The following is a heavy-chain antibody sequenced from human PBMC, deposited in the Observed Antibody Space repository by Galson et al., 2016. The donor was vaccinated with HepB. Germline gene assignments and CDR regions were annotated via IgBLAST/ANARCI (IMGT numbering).Heavy chain of an antibody. J-gene: IGHJ4*02. CDR1: GFTFYNYA. V-gene: IGHV3-23*01. CDR2: IGGNGSPT. CDR3: ARGGGHGFFDY. D-gene: IGHD3-10*01. Sequence: SLRLSCAASGFTFYNYAMDWVRQAPGGGLEWVAAIGGNGSPTYYGSSVRGRISISRDNSKNTLYLQMNSLRAKDTALYYGARGGGHGFFDYWGQGTLVTVSS.